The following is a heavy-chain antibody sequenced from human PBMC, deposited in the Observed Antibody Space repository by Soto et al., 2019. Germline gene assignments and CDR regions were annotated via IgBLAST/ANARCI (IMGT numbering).Heavy chain of an antibody. CDR3: AIGIQPWLRRINNGYSG. J-gene: IGHJ4*02. CDR2: IIPMFGTA. D-gene: IGHD5-12*01. V-gene: IGHV1-69*12. CDR1: GGTFSTYA. Sequence: QVQLVQSGAEVKKPESSVKVSCKAPGGTFSTYAISWVRQAPGQGLEWMGGIIPMFGTANYAQRFQDRVMITADETTNTVYKELSSLRSEDTAVYFCAIGIQPWLRRINNGYSGWGQGTLVTVSS.